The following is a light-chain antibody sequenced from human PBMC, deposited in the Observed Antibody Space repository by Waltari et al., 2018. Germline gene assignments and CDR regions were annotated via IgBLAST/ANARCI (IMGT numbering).Light chain of an antibody. CDR2: DVN. Sequence: SALTQPRSVSGSPGPAVTISCPGTSSYVGGYNHVSWYPQHPGKVPKLMFYDVNKRSSGVPDRFSGSKSGNTASLTISGLQLEDEADYYCWSYAGSNSWVFGGGTQLTVL. CDR3: WSYAGSNSWV. J-gene: IGLJ2*01. V-gene: IGLV2-11*01. CDR1: SSYVGGYNH.